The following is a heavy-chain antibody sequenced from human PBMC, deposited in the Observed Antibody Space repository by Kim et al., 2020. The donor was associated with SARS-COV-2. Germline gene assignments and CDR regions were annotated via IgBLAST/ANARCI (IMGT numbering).Heavy chain of an antibody. V-gene: IGHV3-9*01. CDR1: GFTFDDYA. CDR3: AKDKHYYNTVGAFDI. Sequence: GGSLRLSCAASGFTFDDYAMHWVRQAPGKGLEWVSGISWNGGGIGYADSVKGRFTISRDNAKNSLYLQMNSLRAEDTALYYCAKDKHYYNTVGAFDIWGQGTMVTVSS. D-gene: IGHD3-22*01. J-gene: IGHJ3*02. CDR2: ISWNGGGI.